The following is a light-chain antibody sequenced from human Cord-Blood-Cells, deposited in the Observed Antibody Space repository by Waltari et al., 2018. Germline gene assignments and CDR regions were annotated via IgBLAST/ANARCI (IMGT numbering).Light chain of an antibody. V-gene: IGKV1-5*01. CDR2: DAS. Sequence: DIQMTQSPSTLSASVGDRVTITCRASQSISSWLAWYQQKPGKAPKLLIYDASSLESGVPSRFSGSGSGTEFTRTISSLQPDDFATYYCQQYNSYLWTFGLGTKVEIK. J-gene: IGKJ1*01. CDR1: QSISSW. CDR3: QQYNSYLWT.